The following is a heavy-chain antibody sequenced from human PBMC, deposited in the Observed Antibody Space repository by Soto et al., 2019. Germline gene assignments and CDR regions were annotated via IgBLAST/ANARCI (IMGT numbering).Heavy chain of an antibody. V-gene: IGHV3-23*01. CDR2: ITGSGGTT. J-gene: IGHJ4*02. CDR3: AKEAGRIFDY. Sequence: VXLSCAASGFTFSTYAMSWVRQAPGKGLEWVSSITGSGGTTYYADSGKGRFTISRDNSKNTLYLQMNSLRDEDTAAYHCAKEAGRIFDYWGQGTLVTVSS. D-gene: IGHD3-10*01. CDR1: GFTFSTYA.